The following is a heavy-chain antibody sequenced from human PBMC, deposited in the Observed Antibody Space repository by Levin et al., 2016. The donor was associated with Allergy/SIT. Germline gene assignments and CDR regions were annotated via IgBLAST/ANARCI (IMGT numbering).Heavy chain of an antibody. J-gene: IGHJ4*02. CDR1: GYTFTSYA. CDR2: INAGNGNT. CDR3: ARLSSGYYYYFDY. V-gene: IGHV1-3*01. Sequence: ASVKVSCKASGYTFTSYAMHWVRQAPGQRLEWMGWINAGNGNTKYSQKFQGRVTITADESTSTAYMELSSLRSEDTAVYYCARLSSGYYYYFDYWGQGTLVTVSS. D-gene: IGHD3-22*01.